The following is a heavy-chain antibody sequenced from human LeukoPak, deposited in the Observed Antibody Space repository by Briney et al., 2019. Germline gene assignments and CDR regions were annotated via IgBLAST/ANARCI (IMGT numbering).Heavy chain of an antibody. CDR3: ARDEYSSSWYKDYYYYMDV. CDR2: IYHSGST. J-gene: IGHJ6*03. Sequence: SETLSLTCTVSGYSISSGYYWGWIRPPPGKGLEWIGRIYHSGSTYYNPSLKSRVTISVDTSKNQFSLKLSSVTAADTAVYYCARDEYSSSWYKDYYYYMDVWGKGTTVTVSS. V-gene: IGHV4-38-2*02. D-gene: IGHD6-13*01. CDR1: GYSISSGYY.